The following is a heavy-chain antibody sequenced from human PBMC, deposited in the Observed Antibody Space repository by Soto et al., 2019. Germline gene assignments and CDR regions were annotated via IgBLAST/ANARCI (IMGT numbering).Heavy chain of an antibody. V-gene: IGHV5-51*01. CDR3: ARFSSNYYDSSGRRYYYGMDV. CDR2: IYPGDSDT. J-gene: IGHJ6*02. CDR1: GYSFTSYC. Sequence: GESLKISCKGSGYSFTSYCIGLVRQIPGKGLERMAIIYPGDSDTRYSPSFQGQVTISADKSISTAYLQWSSLKASDTAMYYCARFSSNYYDSSGRRYYYGMDVWGQGTTVTVSS. D-gene: IGHD3-22*01.